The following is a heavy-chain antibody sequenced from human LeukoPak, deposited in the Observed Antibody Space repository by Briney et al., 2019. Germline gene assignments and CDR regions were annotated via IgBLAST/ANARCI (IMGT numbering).Heavy chain of an antibody. Sequence: PGGSLRLSCAASGFAFSDYYMSWIRQAPGKGLEWVSYISSSGSTIYYADSVEGRFTISRDNAQNSLFLQMNSLRAEDTAVYYCARDWREYILTGYHNYYFDFWGQGTLVTVSS. CDR2: ISSSGSTI. CDR3: ARDWREYILTGYHNYYFDF. D-gene: IGHD3-9*01. V-gene: IGHV3-11*04. CDR1: GFAFSDYY. J-gene: IGHJ4*02.